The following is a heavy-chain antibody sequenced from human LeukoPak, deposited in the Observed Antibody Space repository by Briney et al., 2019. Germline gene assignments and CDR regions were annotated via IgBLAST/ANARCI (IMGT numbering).Heavy chain of an antibody. CDR2: ISYDGSNK. J-gene: IGHJ4*02. D-gene: IGHD3-3*01. V-gene: IGHV3-30*01. Sequence: GGSLRLSCAASGFTFSSYAMHWVRQAPGKGLECVAVISYDGSNKYYADSVKGRFTISRDNSKNTLYLQMNSLRAEDTAVYYCAREERTFGVVIDYWGQGTLVTVSS. CDR3: AREERTFGVVIDY. CDR1: GFTFSSYA.